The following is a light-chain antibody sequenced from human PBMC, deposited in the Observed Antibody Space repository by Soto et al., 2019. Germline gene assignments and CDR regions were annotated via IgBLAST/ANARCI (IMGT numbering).Light chain of an antibody. CDR1: QSVSSN. V-gene: IGKV3-15*01. CDR3: QQYNVWPPM. Sequence: EIVMTQSPATLSVSPGGRATLSCRAGQSVSSNLAWYQQKPGQAPRLLIYGASTRATGIPARFSGSGSGTEFTLTISSLQSEDFAVFFCQQYNVWPPMFGQGTKVDIK. J-gene: IGKJ1*01. CDR2: GAS.